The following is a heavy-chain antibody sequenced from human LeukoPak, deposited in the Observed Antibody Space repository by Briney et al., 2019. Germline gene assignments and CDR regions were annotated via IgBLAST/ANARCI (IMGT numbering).Heavy chain of an antibody. V-gene: IGHV3-21*06. Sequence: GGSLRLSCEASGFNFNNYNMNWVRQAPGKGLEWVSSISRTGEYIYYADSVKDRFTISRDNAKNSLYLQMNSLRGEDTAVYYCARPEYSSSSHFDYWGQGTLVTVSS. CDR3: ARPEYSSSSHFDY. D-gene: IGHD6-6*01. CDR1: GFNFNNYN. J-gene: IGHJ4*02. CDR2: ISRTGEYI.